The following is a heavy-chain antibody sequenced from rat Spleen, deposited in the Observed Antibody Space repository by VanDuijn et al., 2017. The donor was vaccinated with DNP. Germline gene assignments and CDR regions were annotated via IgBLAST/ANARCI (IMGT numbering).Heavy chain of an antibody. V-gene: IGHV5-22*01. CDR3: ARPDYYDGSYPHY. Sequence: EVQLVESGGGLVQPGRSLKLSCAASGFTFSDYYMAWVRQAPTKGLEWVAYISYDGGSTDYGDSVKGRFTISRDNAKSTLYLQMNSLRSEDMATYYCARPDYYDGSYPHYWGQGVMVTVSS. CDR2: ISYDGGST. CDR1: GFTFSDYY. D-gene: IGHD1-12*02. J-gene: IGHJ2*01.